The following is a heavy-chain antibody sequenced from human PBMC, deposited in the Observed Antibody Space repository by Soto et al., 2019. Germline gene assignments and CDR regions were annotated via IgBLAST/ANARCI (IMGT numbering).Heavy chain of an antibody. Sequence: SGKVSFKVSGGTFNAHAISWVRQAPVQGLEWMGGIIPIFGTPNYAQKFQGRLTINADTSTTTAYLELSSLRSDDTAVYFCARVRGTLSFEESDAIWGQEPWSPSL. CDR2: IIPIFGTP. CDR1: GGTFNAHA. CDR3: ARVRGTLSFEESDAI. V-gene: IGHV1-69*06. D-gene: IGHD3-16*01. J-gene: IGHJ3*02.